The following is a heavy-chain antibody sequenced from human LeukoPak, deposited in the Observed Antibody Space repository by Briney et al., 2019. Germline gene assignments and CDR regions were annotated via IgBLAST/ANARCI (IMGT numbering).Heavy chain of an antibody. Sequence: SEXLSLTCAVAAYSISSGYYWGWIRQPPGKGVEWIGSIYHSGSTYYNSSLKRRVTISVDTSKNQFSLKLSYVTAADTAVYYCAREWGYDYFFDYWGQGTLVTVSS. D-gene: IGHD3-22*01. CDR3: AREWGYDYFFDY. J-gene: IGHJ4*02. CDR1: AYSISSGYY. CDR2: IYHSGST. V-gene: IGHV4-38-2*02.